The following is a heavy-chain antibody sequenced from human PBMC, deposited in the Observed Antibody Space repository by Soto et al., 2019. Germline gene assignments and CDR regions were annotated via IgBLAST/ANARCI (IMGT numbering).Heavy chain of an antibody. CDR3: GSVIGGDSEYYFDY. D-gene: IGHD2-21*02. CDR1: GVSISTGGYY. V-gene: IGHV4-31*03. CDR2: IYYSGRT. Sequence: SETLSLTCTVSGVSISTGGYYWSWIRQHPGKGLEWIGNIYYSGRTYYNPSLKSRVILSVDTSKNHFSLNLRSLTAADSAMYYCGSVIGGDSEYYFDYWGQGALVTVSS. J-gene: IGHJ4*02.